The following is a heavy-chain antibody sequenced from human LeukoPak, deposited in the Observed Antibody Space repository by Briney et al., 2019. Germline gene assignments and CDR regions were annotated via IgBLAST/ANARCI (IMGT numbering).Heavy chain of an antibody. J-gene: IGHJ4*02. CDR1: GGFISSYY. CDR2: IYYSGST. D-gene: IGHD2-8*01. CDR3: ARTDVYYFDY. V-gene: IGHV4-59*08. Sequence: PSETLSLTCTVSGGFISSYYWSWIRQPPGKGLEWIGYIYYSGSTNYNPSLKSRVTISVDTSKNQFSLKLSSVTAADTAVYYCARTDVYYFDYWGQGTLVTVSS.